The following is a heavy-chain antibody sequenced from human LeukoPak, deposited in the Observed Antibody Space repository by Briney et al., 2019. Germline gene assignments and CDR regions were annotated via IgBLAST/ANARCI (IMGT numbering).Heavy chain of an antibody. CDR1: GFLFSSYA. J-gene: IGHJ4*02. Sequence: GGSLRLSCAASGFLFSSYAMDWVRQAPGKGLEWVGRIKSKTDGGTTDYAAPVKGRFTISRDDSKNTLYLQMNSLKTEDTAVYYCTTYGSGNAYYWGQGTLVAVSS. D-gene: IGHD3-10*01. CDR3: TTYGSGNAYY. CDR2: IKSKTDGGTT. V-gene: IGHV3-15*01.